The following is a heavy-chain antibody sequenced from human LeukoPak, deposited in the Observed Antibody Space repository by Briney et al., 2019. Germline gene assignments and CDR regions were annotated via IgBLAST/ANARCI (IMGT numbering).Heavy chain of an antibody. J-gene: IGHJ5*02. CDR2: IFHTGST. CDR3: AREFWFANAPGSWLDP. CDR1: GDSISSGAYS. D-gene: IGHD3-10*01. Sequence: SETLSLTCVVSGDSISSGAYSWSWLRQPLGKGLEWIGYIFHTGSTFYNPSLKSRVTISVDNSKNRFSLRLTSVTAADTAVYYCAREFWFANAPGSWLDPWGQGTLVTVSS. V-gene: IGHV4-30-2*01.